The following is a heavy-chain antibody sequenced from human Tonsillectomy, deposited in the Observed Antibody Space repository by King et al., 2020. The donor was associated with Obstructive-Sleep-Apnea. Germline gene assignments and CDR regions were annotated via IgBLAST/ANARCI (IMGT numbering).Heavy chain of an antibody. CDR2: ISYDGSNK. D-gene: IGHD2-15*01. CDR1: GFTFSSYA. Sequence: VQLVESGGGVVQPGRSLRLSCAASGFTFSSYAMHWVRQAPGKGLELVAVISYDGSNKYYADSVKGRFTISRDNSKNTPYLQINSLKAEDTAVYYCARHVYCSGGSCYSPYYYSYGMDVWGQGTTVTVSS. CDR3: ARHVYCSGGSCYSPYYYSYGMDV. J-gene: IGHJ6*02. V-gene: IGHV3-30-3*01.